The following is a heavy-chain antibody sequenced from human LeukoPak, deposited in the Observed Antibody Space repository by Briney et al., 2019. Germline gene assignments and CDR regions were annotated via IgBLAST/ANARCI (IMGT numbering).Heavy chain of an antibody. CDR1: GITFSSYA. CDR2: ISGSGGST. Sequence: GGSLRLSCAASGITFSSYAMSWVRQATGKGLEWVSAISGSGGSTYYADSVKGRFTISKDNAKNTVYLQMNSLRAEDTAVYYCVSFYETYWGRGTLVTVSS. CDR3: VSFYETY. D-gene: IGHD2/OR15-2a*01. J-gene: IGHJ4*02. V-gene: IGHV3-23*01.